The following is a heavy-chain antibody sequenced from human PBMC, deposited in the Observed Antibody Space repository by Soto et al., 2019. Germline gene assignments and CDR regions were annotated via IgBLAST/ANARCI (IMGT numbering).Heavy chain of an antibody. CDR2: IATYNRNR. D-gene: IGHD3-10*01. J-gene: IGHJ5*02. V-gene: IGHV1-18*01. CDR3: ARVLRGVVNWFDP. Sequence: HLVQSGPEVKKPGASITVSCKTSGDTFTNFGLSWVRQAPGQGLEWMGWIATYNRNRHYAQKFQGRLTLTTDTSTSTAYMEPKSLGHDDPAVYYCARVLRGVVNWFDPWGQGTLVTVSS. CDR1: GDTFTNFG.